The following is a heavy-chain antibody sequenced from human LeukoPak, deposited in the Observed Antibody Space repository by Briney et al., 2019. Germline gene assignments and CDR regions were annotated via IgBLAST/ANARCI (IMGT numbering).Heavy chain of an antibody. V-gene: IGHV4-4*02. D-gene: IGHD3-22*01. CDR2: IYRSGST. Sequence: KASGTLSLTCAVSGGSISSTNWWNWVRQPPGKGLEWIGEIYRSGSTNYNPSLKSRVTISIDKSKNQFSLKLSSVTAADTAVYYCARVALYDSSGYNYFDYWGQGTLVTVSS. J-gene: IGHJ4*02. CDR3: ARVALYDSSGYNYFDY. CDR1: GGSISSTNW.